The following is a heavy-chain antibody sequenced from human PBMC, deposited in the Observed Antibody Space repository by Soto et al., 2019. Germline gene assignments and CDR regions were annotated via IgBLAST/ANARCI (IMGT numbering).Heavy chain of an antibody. Sequence: EVQLVVSGGGLVQPGGSLTLSCEASGFTASSSAMGWVRRAPGKGLEWVSSINGADSVGTATTYYAESLKGRVTISRDHFKNTLYLQLNSLRPEDTAVYFCAKYGRDVPYYFDYWGQGALVTVSS. CDR2: INGADSVGTATT. D-gene: IGHD4-17*01. CDR1: GFTASSSA. J-gene: IGHJ4*02. V-gene: IGHV3-23*04. CDR3: AKYGRDVPYYFDY.